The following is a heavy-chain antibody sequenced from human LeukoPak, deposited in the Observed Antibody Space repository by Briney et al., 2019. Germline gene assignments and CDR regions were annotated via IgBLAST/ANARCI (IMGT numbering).Heavy chain of an antibody. CDR3: ARDTEWELMGSYYFDY. CDR1: GFTFSTYS. Sequence: GGSLRLYCAASGFTFSTYSMNWVRQAPGKGLEWVSSITSSSTYIYYADSVKGRFTISRGNAKNSLYLQMNSLRAEDTAVYYCARDTEWELMGSYYFDYWGQGTLVTVSS. V-gene: IGHV3-21*01. CDR2: ITSSSTYI. D-gene: IGHD1-26*01. J-gene: IGHJ4*02.